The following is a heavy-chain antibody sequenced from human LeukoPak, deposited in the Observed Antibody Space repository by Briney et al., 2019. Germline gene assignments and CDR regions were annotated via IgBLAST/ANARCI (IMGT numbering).Heavy chain of an antibody. CDR1: GGSFSGYY. Sequence: SETLSLTCAVYGGSFSGYYRSWIRQPPGKGLEWIGEINHSGSTNYNPSLKSRVTISVDTSKNQFSLKLSSVTAADTAVYYCARVHVSYDFWSGYGWFDPWGQGTLVTVSS. D-gene: IGHD3-3*01. CDR3: ARVHVSYDFWSGYGWFDP. V-gene: IGHV4-34*01. J-gene: IGHJ5*02. CDR2: INHSGST.